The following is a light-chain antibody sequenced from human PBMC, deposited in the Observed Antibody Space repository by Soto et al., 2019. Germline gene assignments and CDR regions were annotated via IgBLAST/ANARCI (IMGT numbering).Light chain of an antibody. J-gene: IGKJ1*01. CDR2: GTS. V-gene: IGKV3-20*01. Sequence: VLSQSPAILSLSPGERATLSCRASQSVPSTYFAWYQQKAGQPPRLLISGTSNRATGIPDRFSGSGSGTDFTLTISRLELEDFAVYFCQQFGNSPWTFGQGTKV. CDR3: QQFGNSPWT. CDR1: QSVPSTY.